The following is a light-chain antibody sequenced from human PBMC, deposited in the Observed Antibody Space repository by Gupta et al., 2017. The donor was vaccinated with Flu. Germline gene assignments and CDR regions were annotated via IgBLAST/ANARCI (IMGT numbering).Light chain of an antibody. CDR3: QQYDSYPWT. CDR2: KAS. V-gene: IGKV1-5*03. CDR1: QTISTW. J-gene: IGKJ1*01. Sequence: DIQMTQSPSTLSASVGDRVTITCRASQTISTWLAWYQQKPGKAPNLLIYKASSLERGVPSRFTGGGSGTEFTLTINSLQTDDFATYYCQQYDSYPWTFGQGTKVEIK.